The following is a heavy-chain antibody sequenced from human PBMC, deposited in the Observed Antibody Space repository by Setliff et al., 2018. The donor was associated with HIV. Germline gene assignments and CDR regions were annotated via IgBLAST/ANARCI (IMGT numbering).Heavy chain of an antibody. D-gene: IGHD3-10*01. CDR3: ARGSESLTYFDN. CDR2: IDWDDAK. CDR1: GFSLSPRGMP. V-gene: IGHV2-70*04. J-gene: IGHJ4*02. Sequence: VSGPTLVNPTQTLTLTCTFSGFSLSPRGMPVSWIRQPPGKALEWLARIDWDDAKYYSTSLKTRLTISKDTSKNQVALTMTNMDPVDTATYYCARGSESLTYFDNLGPGTLVTVSS.